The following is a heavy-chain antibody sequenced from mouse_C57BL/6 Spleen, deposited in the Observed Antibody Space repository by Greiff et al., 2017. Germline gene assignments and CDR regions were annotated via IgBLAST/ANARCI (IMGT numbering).Heavy chain of an antibody. Sequence: EVKLMESGGGLVKPGGSLKLSCAASGFTFSSYAMSWVRQTPEKRLEWVATLSDGGSYTYYPDNVKGRFTISRDNAKNNLYLQMSHLKSEDTAMYYCARDLRGYYAMDYWGQGTSVTVSS. CDR3: ARDLRGYYAMDY. V-gene: IGHV5-4*01. J-gene: IGHJ4*01. CDR2: LSDGGSYT. CDR1: GFTFSSYA.